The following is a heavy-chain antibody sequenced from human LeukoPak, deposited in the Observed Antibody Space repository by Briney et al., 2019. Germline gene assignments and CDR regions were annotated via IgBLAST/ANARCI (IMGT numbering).Heavy chain of an antibody. V-gene: IGHV4-4*02. Sequence: SETLSLTCAASGGSISSSNWWSWVRQPPGKGLEWIGEIYHSGSTNCNPSLKSRVIISVDKSKNQFSLKLSSVTAADTAVYYCARGRGIDAFDIWGPGTMVTVSS. J-gene: IGHJ3*02. CDR1: GGSISSSNW. D-gene: IGHD3-10*01. CDR2: IYHSGST. CDR3: ARGRGIDAFDI.